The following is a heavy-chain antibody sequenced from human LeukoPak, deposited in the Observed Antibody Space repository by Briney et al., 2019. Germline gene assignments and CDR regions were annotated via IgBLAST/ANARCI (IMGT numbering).Heavy chain of an antibody. V-gene: IGHV4-39*01. CDR3: ARHRKGWLQFVEAFGY. D-gene: IGHD5-24*01. Sequence: SETLSLTCTVSGGSISSSSYFCGWIRQPPRKGLEWIGCIYYSGSPYYHPSLTSRVTISVDSSKNQFYLKLSSVTAADTAVYYCARHRKGWLQFVEAFGYWGQGTLVTVSS. J-gene: IGHJ4*02. CDR1: GGSISSSSYF. CDR2: IYYSGSP.